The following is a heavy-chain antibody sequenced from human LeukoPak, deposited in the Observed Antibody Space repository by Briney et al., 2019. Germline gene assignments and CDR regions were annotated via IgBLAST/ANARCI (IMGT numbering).Heavy chain of an antibody. D-gene: IGHD2-8*01. CDR2: ISYDGSNK. V-gene: IGHV3-30-3*02. J-gene: IGHJ3*02. CDR3: AKTIVLRMDNTPAALDI. Sequence: GGSLRLSCAASGFTFSSYAMHWVRQAPGKGLEWVAVISYDGSNKFYADSVKGRFSISRDNSRNTLYLQMNSLTAEDTAIYYCAKTIVLRMDNTPAALDIWGQGIMVTVSS. CDR1: GFTFSSYA.